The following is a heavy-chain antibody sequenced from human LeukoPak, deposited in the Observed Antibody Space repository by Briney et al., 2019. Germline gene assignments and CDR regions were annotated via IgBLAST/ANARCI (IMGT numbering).Heavy chain of an antibody. V-gene: IGHV3-7*01. J-gene: IGHJ4*02. CDR2: INQDGSEI. CDR3: ARDWVRSSCTD. CDR1: GLSFSSYW. D-gene: IGHD6-13*01. Sequence: GGSLRLSCAASGLSFSSYWMSWVRQAPGKGLEWVANINQDGSEIYYVDSVKGRFTISRDNAKNSLHLQMNSLRADDTAVYYCARDWVRSSCTDWGQGTLVTVSS.